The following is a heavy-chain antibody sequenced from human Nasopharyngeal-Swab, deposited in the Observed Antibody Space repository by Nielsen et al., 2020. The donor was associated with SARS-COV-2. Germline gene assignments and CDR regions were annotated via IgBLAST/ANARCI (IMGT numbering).Heavy chain of an antibody. J-gene: IGHJ6*02. D-gene: IGHD2-15*01. CDR1: GGSFSGYY. Sequence: SQTPSLTCAVYGGSFSGYYWSWIRQPPGKGLEWIGYIYYSGSTNYNPSLKSRVTISVDTSKNQFSLKLSSVTAADTAVYYCARQEGENCSGGSCYYYYGMDVWGQGTTVTVSS. CDR2: IYYSGST. V-gene: IGHV4-59*08. CDR3: ARQEGENCSGGSCYYYYGMDV.